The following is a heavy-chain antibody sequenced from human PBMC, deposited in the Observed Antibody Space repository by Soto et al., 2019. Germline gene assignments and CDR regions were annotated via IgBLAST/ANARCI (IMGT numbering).Heavy chain of an antibody. Sequence: GASVKLSCKASGYTFSSYGISWVRQAPGQGLEWMGWISAYNVNTSYAQKFQGRVTMTTDTSTSTAFMELRSLRSDDTAVYYCARALAATAMSYFGYWGQGTLVTVSS. CDR3: ARALAATAMSYFGY. CDR1: GYTFSSYG. D-gene: IGHD6-13*01. V-gene: IGHV1-18*01. CDR2: ISAYNVNT. J-gene: IGHJ4*02.